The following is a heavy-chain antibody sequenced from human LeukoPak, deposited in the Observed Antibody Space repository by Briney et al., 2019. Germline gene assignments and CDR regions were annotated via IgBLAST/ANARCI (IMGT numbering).Heavy chain of an antibody. CDR1: GFTFSNFG. V-gene: IGHV3-30-3*01. J-gene: IGHJ4*02. CDR3: ARDKYGYNTPIDY. D-gene: IGHD5-24*01. Sequence: PGGSLRLSCAASGFTFSNFGMYWVRQAPGKGLEWVAVISYDGSNKYHADSVKGRFTISRDNSKNTLYLQMNSLRLEDTAVNYCARDKYGYNTPIDYWGRGTLVTVSS. CDR2: ISYDGSNK.